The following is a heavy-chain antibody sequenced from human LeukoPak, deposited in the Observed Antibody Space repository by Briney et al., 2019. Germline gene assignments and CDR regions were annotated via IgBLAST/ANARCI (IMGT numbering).Heavy chain of an antibody. CDR3: AKDRGGTWSLDY. CDR2: ISGSGGNT. J-gene: IGHJ4*02. V-gene: IGHV3-23*01. Sequence: GGSLRLSCAASGFTFSSYAMSWVRQAPGKGLEWVPAISGSGGNTYYADSVKGRFTISRDNSENTLYLQMNSLRAEDTALYYCAKDRGGTWSLDYWGQGTLVTVSS. D-gene: IGHD2-15*01. CDR1: GFTFSSYA.